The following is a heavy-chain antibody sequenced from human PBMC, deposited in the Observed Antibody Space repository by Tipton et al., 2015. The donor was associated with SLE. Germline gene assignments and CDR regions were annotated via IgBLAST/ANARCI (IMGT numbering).Heavy chain of an antibody. J-gene: IGHJ4*02. CDR3: ARGLYGDEPGY. V-gene: IGHV4-34*01. CDR1: GGGLSGDY. CDR2: INHTGST. D-gene: IGHD4-17*01. Sequence: TLSLTCAVYGGGLSGDYCSWIRHTPGEGREWVGEINHTGSTNYNPSLKSRVTISVDTSKNQFSLKLTSLPAADTAVYYCARGLYGDEPGYWGQGTLVTVSS.